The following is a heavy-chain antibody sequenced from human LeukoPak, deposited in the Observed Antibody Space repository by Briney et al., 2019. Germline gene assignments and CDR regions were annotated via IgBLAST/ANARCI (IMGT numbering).Heavy chain of an antibody. CDR3: ARDRGNAYCSSTSCYVFDI. J-gene: IGHJ3*02. Sequence: GSSVKVSCKASGGTFSSYAISWVRQAPGQGLEWMGGIIAIFGTAIYAQNFQGRVTISTDESTTTAFMDLTSLRSKDTAVYYCARDRGNAYCSSTSCYVFDIWGQGTMVTVSS. CDR2: IIAIFGTA. CDR1: GGTFSSYA. D-gene: IGHD2-2*01. V-gene: IGHV1-69*05.